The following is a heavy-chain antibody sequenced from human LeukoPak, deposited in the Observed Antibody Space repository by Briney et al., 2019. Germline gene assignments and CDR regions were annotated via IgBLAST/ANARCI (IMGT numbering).Heavy chain of an antibody. D-gene: IGHD3-9*01. Sequence: EGSLRLSCAASGFTFSSYSMNWVRQAPGKGLEWVSYISSSSSTIYYADSVKGRFTISRDNAKNSLYLQMNSLRAEDTAVYYCARGVDILTGYYLFDYWGQGTLVTVSS. CDR1: GFTFSSYS. CDR3: ARGVDILTGYYLFDY. V-gene: IGHV3-48*01. J-gene: IGHJ4*02. CDR2: ISSSSSTI.